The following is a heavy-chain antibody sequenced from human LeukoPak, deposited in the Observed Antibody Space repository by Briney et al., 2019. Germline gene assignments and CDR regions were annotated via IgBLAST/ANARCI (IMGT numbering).Heavy chain of an antibody. D-gene: IGHD2-15*01. CDR3: ARSVGSLYCSGGSCYSVGY. V-gene: IGHV4-61*02. CDR2: MYTSGST. CDR1: GGSISSGTYY. J-gene: IGHJ4*02. Sequence: SETLSLTCTVPGGSISSGTYYWSWIRQPAGKGLEWIGRMYTSGSTNYNPSLKSRVTISVDTSKDQFSLKLRSVTAADTAVYYCARSVGSLYCSGGSCYSVGYWGQGTLVTVSS.